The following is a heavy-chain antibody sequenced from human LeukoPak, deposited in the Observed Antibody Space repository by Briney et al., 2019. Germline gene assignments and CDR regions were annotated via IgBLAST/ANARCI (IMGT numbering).Heavy chain of an antibody. CDR1: GFTFSSYV. Sequence: GGSLRLSCAASGFTFSSYVMSWVRQAPGKGLEWVSVISGSGTSTYYADSVKGRFTISRDNSKNTLYLQMNSLRAEDTAVYYCARDRVGATLYFDYWGQGTLVTVSS. CDR3: ARDRVGATLYFDY. V-gene: IGHV3-23*01. J-gene: IGHJ4*02. D-gene: IGHD1-26*01. CDR2: ISGSGTST.